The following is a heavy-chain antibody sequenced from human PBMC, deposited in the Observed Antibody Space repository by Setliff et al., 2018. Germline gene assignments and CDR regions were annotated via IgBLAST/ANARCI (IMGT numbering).Heavy chain of an antibody. CDR1: GGSFSGYY. CDR3: ARAPGYSYGYYYYGMDV. Sequence: LSLTCAVYGGSFSGYYWSWIRQPPGKGLEWIGEINHSGSTNYNPSLKSRVTISVDTSKNQFSLKLSSVTAADTAVYYCARAPGYSYGYYYYGMDVWGQGTTVTVSS. J-gene: IGHJ6*02. CDR2: INHSGST. D-gene: IGHD5-18*01. V-gene: IGHV4-34*01.